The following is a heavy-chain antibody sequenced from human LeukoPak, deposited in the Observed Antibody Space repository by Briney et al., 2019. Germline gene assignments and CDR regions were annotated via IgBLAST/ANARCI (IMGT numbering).Heavy chain of an antibody. CDR3: ARAPLRFCSSNRFYGDPPLGL. CDR1: GFSVSNNY. Sequence: GGSLRPSCAGSGFSVSNNYFIWVRQAPGKGLEWVSAMYSDDTTHYADSVEGRFTISRDTSKNTLYLQMNSLRAEDTAVYYCARAPLRFCSSNRFYGDPPLGLWGQGTLVTVSS. V-gene: IGHV3-53*01. CDR2: MYSDDTT. J-gene: IGHJ4*02. D-gene: IGHD2-2*01.